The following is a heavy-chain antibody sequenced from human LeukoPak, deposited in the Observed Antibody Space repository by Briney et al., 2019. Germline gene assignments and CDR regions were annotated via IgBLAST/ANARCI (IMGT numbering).Heavy chain of an antibody. J-gene: IGHJ4*02. Sequence: SETLSLTCTVSGGSISSYYWSWIRQPPGKGLEWIGYIYTSGSTNYNPSLKSRVTISVDTSKNQFSLKLSSVTAADTAVYYCAVRGGIVTDNGYFDYWGQGTLVTVSS. CDR2: IYTSGST. V-gene: IGHV4-4*09. D-gene: IGHD3-10*01. CDR1: GGSISSYY. CDR3: AVRGGIVTDNGYFDY.